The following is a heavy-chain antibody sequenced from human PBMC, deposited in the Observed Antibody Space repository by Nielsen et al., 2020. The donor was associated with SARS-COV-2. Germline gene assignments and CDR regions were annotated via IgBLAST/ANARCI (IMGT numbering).Heavy chain of an antibody. J-gene: IGHJ4*02. CDR3: AKDLTRNFYYFDY. D-gene: IGHD3-3*01. Sequence: WIRQPPGKGLEWVAVISYDGSNKYYADSVKGRFTISRDNSKNTLYLQMNSLRAEDTAVYYCAKDLTRNFYYFDYWGQGTLVTVSS. CDR2: ISYDGSNK. V-gene: IGHV3-30*18.